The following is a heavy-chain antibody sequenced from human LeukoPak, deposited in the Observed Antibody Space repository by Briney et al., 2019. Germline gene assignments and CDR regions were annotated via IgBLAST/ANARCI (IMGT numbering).Heavy chain of an antibody. V-gene: IGHV1-69*10. D-gene: IGHD6-6*01. J-gene: IGHJ4*02. CDR3: ARPGVAARPDEFGY. Sequence: ASVKVSCKSSGATFSSYAISWVRQAPGQGLEWVGQITPTLDLAFYAQKFQGRVTLTADRSTSTAYLELTGLRSDDTAVYYCARPGVAARPDEFGYWGQGTLVTVSS. CDR2: ITPTLDLA. CDR1: GATFSSYA.